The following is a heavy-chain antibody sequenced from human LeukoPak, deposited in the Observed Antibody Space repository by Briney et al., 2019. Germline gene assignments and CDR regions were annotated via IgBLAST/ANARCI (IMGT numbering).Heavy chain of an antibody. CDR3: ARRFDS. V-gene: IGHV3-48*01. J-gene: IGHJ4*02. CDR2: IGPGGDI. Sequence: GGSLRLSCVASGFSFTAYSMNWVRQAPGGGLEWISYIGPGGDIYYADSVTGRSTVSRDIAKNSLYLQMNGLRVEDTAVYYCARRFDSWGQGTLVTVSS. CDR1: GFSFTAYS.